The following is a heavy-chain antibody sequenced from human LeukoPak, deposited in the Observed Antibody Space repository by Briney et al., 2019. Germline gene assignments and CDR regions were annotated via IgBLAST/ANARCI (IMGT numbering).Heavy chain of an antibody. CDR2: MNPNSGNT. V-gene: IGHV1-8*03. D-gene: IGHD2-8*01. J-gene: IGHJ4*02. Sequence: GASVKVSCKASGYTFTSYDINWVRQATGQGHEWMGWMNPNSGNTGYAQKFQGRVTITRNTSISTAYMELSSLRSEDTAVYYCARVRLNGRYFDYWGQGTLVTVSS. CDR1: GYTFTSYD. CDR3: ARVRLNGRYFDY.